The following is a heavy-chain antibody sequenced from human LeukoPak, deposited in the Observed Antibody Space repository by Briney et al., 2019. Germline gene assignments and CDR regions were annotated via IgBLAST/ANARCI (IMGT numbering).Heavy chain of an antibody. CDR3: ARITVVITYFDY. V-gene: IGHV3-48*03. CDR2: ISSGGSTI. D-gene: IGHD3-22*01. Sequence: GGSLRLSCAASGFAFSSYEMTWVRQAPGKGLEWISYISSGGSTIYYADSVKGRFTISRDNAKNSLYLQMNSLRAEDTAVYYCARITVVITYFDYWGQGTLVTVSS. J-gene: IGHJ4*02. CDR1: GFAFSSYE.